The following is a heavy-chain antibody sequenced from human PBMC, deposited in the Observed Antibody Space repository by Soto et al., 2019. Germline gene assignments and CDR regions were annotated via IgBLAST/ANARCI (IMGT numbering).Heavy chain of an antibody. Sequence: GGSLRLSCAASGFTVSSNYMSWVRQAPGKGLEWVSVIYSGGSTYYADSVKGRFTISRDNSKNTLYLQMNSLRAEDTAVYYCAREFGYSYGSYWGQGTLVTVSS. CDR3: AREFGYSYGSY. J-gene: IGHJ4*02. CDR1: GFTVSSNY. V-gene: IGHV3-66*01. CDR2: IYSGGST. D-gene: IGHD5-18*01.